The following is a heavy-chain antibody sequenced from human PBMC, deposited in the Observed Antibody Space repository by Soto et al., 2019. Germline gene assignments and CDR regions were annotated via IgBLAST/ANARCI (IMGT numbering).Heavy chain of an antibody. J-gene: IGHJ6*02. CDR2: INPNSGGT. CDR3: ATSAGYCISTSCYGHYYYYGMDV. CDR1: GYTFTGYY. D-gene: IGHD2-2*01. Sequence: ASVKVSCKASGYTFTGYYMHWVRLAPGQGLEWMGWINPNSGGTNYAQKFQGWVTMTRDTSISTAYMELSRLRSDDTAAYYCATSAGYCISTSCYGHYYYYGMDVWGQGTTVTVSS. V-gene: IGHV1-2*04.